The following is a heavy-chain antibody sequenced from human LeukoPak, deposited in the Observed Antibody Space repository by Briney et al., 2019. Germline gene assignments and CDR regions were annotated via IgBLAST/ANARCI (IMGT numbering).Heavy chain of an antibody. V-gene: IGHV3-23*01. D-gene: IGHD1-26*01. CDR1: GFTFSSYA. J-gene: IGHJ6*03. Sequence: GGSLRLSCAASGFTFSSYATSWVRQAPGKGLEWVSAISGSGGSTYYADSVKGRFTISRDNSKNTLYLQMNSLRAEDTAVYYCAKESGSPLYYYYYMDVWGKGTTVTISS. CDR2: ISGSGGST. CDR3: AKESGSPLYYYYYMDV.